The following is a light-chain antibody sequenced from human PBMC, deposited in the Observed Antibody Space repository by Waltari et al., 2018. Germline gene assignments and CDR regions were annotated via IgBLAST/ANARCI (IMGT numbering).Light chain of an antibody. J-gene: IGKJ2*01. CDR3: QQYNNWPRRT. V-gene: IGKV3-15*01. Sequence: EIVMTQSPATLSVSPGERATLSCRASQSVSSNLAWYQQKPGQAPRLLIYGASTRATGIPARFSGSWSGTEFTLTISSLQSEDFAVYYGQQYNNWPRRTFGQGTKLEIK. CDR1: QSVSSN. CDR2: GAS.